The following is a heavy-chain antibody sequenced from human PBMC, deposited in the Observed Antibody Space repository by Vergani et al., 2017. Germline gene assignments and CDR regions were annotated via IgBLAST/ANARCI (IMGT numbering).Heavy chain of an antibody. D-gene: IGHD3-3*01. V-gene: IGHV3-30*18. Sequence: QVQLVESGGGVVQPGRSLRLSCAASGFTFSSYGMHWVRQAPGKGLGWVAVISYDGSNKYYADSVKGRFTIFRDHSKNTLYLQMNSLRAEDTAGYYCAKSGGPHDFWSGYYYYYMVVWGKGTTVTVSS. J-gene: IGHJ6*03. CDR2: ISYDGSNK. CDR3: AKSGGPHDFWSGYYYYYMVV. CDR1: GFTFSSYG.